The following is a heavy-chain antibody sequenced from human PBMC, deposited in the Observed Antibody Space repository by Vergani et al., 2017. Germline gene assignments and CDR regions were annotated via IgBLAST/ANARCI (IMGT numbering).Heavy chain of an antibody. V-gene: IGHV4-34*01. J-gene: IGHJ6*03. CDR3: ARLIFVWGGYCRGNNYYYYYMDV. CDR2: INHSGST. D-gene: IGHD2-15*01. Sequence: QVQLQQWGAGLLKPSETLSLTCAVYGGSFSGYYWSWIRQPPGKGLEWIGEINHSGSTNYNPSLKSRVTISVDTSKNQFSLKLSSVTAADTAVYYCARLIFVWGGYCRGNNYYYYYMDVWGKGTTVTVSS. CDR1: GGSFSGYY.